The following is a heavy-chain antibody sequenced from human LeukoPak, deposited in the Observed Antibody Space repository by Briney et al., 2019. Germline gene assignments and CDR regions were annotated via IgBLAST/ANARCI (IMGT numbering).Heavy chain of an antibody. CDR3: ARETTSNTVAGPGDY. Sequence: ASVKVSCKASGYTFTSYGISWVRQAPGQGLEWMGWISAYNGNTNYAQKLQGRVTMTTDTSTSTAYMELRSLRSDDTAVYYCARETTSNTVAGPGDYWGQGTLVTVSS. D-gene: IGHD6-19*01. V-gene: IGHV1-18*01. CDR1: GYTFTSYG. CDR2: ISAYNGNT. J-gene: IGHJ4*02.